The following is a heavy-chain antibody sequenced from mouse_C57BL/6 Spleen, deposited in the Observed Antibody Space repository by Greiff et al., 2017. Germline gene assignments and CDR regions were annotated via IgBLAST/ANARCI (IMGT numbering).Heavy chain of an antibody. Sequence: QVQLQQSGPELVKPGASVKISCKASGYAFSSSWMNWVKQRPGKGLEWIGRIYPGDGDTNYNGKFKGKATLTADKSSSTAYMQLSSLTSEDSAVYFCARLDYYGSSYVDDWGQGTTLTVSS. CDR3: ARLDYYGSSYVDD. CDR2: IYPGDGDT. J-gene: IGHJ2*01. CDR1: GYAFSSSW. V-gene: IGHV1-82*01. D-gene: IGHD1-1*01.